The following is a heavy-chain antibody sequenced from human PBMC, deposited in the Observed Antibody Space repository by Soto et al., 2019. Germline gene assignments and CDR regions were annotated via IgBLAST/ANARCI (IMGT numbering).Heavy chain of an antibody. CDR1: GFSLNGNGVG. V-gene: IGHV2-5*02. CDR3: AHGCVQLLSTFHYFDS. J-gene: IGHJ4*02. D-gene: IGHD4-4*01. CDR2: IYWAGDL. Sequence: GSGPTLVNPTHTLTLTCNFSGFSLNGNGVGVGWIRQPPGKALEWLALIYWAGDLRYSPALKSRLTITQDPSKDQVVLTMTNMDPTDSGTYYCAHGCVQLLSTFHYFDSWGQGIRVTVSS.